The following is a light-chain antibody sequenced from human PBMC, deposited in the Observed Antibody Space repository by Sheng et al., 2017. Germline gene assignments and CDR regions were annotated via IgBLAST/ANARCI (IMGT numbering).Light chain of an antibody. Sequence: EIVMTQSPATLSVSPGERATLSCRASQSVSSYLAWYQQKAGQAPRLLIYGASTRATGIPARFSGSGSGTEFTLTISSLQSEDFAVYYCQQYNNWLYSFGQGTKLEIK. CDR2: GAS. V-gene: IGKV3D-15*01. CDR3: QQYNNWLYS. J-gene: IGKJ2*03. CDR1: QSVSSY.